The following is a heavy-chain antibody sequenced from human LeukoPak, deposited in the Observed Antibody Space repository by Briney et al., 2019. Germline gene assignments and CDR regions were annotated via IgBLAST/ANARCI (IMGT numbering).Heavy chain of an antibody. V-gene: IGHV3-30*02. CDR2: IRYDGSNK. CDR1: GFTFSSYG. CDR3: AKSKSKTYYDFWSDLPAAFDI. Sequence: GGSLRLSCAASGFTFSSYGMHWVRQAPGKGLEWVAFIRYDGSNKYYADSVKGRFTISRDNSKNTLYLQMNSLRAEDTAVYYCAKSKSKTYYDFWSDLPAAFDIWGQGTMVTVSS. D-gene: IGHD3-3*01. J-gene: IGHJ3*02.